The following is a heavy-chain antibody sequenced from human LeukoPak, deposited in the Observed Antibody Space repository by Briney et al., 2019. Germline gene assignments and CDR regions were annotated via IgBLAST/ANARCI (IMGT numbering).Heavy chain of an antibody. CDR3: AKRILAGWEAFDI. Sequence: PGGSLRLSCAASGFTFSSYGMSWVRQAPGKGLEWVSAISGSGGSTYYADSVKGRFTISRDNSKNTLYLQMNSLRAEDTAVYYCAKRILAGWEAFDIWGQGTMVTVSS. CDR2: ISGSGGST. V-gene: IGHV3-23*01. J-gene: IGHJ3*02. D-gene: IGHD3-9*01. CDR1: GFTFSSYG.